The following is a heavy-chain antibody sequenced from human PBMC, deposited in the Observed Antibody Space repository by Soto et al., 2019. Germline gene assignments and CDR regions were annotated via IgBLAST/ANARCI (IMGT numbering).Heavy chain of an antibody. CDR2: ISYDGSNK. CDR3: ARPFRFEVVIMVHYYGMDV. V-gene: IGHV3-30-3*01. CDR1: GFTFSSYA. D-gene: IGHD3-3*01. Sequence: PGGSLRLSCAASGFTFSSYAMHWVRQAPGKGLEWVAVISYDGSNKYYADSVKGRFTISRDNSKNTLYLQMNSLRAEDTAVYYCARPFRFEVVIMVHYYGMDVWGQGTTVTVSS. J-gene: IGHJ6*02.